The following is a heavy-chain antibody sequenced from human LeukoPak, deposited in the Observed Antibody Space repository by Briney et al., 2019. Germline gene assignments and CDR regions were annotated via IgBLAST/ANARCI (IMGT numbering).Heavy chain of an antibody. D-gene: IGHD3-22*01. CDR2: INPYSGGT. Sequence: ASVKVSCKASGYSFTGYYMHWVRQAPGQGLEWMGWINPYSGGTNYAQKFQGRATMTRNTSISTAYMELSSLRSEDTAVYYCARGILGKITMIVVARRHYYYYMDVWGKGTTVTISS. V-gene: IGHV1-2*02. CDR1: GYSFTGYY. CDR3: ARGILGKITMIVVARRHYYYYMDV. J-gene: IGHJ6*03.